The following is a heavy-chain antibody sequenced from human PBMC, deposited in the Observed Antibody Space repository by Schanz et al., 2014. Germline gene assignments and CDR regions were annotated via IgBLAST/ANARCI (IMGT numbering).Heavy chain of an antibody. CDR3: AKARRKSNCSGGRCFHYSYYGMDV. J-gene: IGHJ6*02. CDR2: ISGTTTYT. Sequence: VHLVESGGGLVKRGGSLRLSCAASGFTLSDYYMSWIRQAPGKGLEWVSYISGTTTYTNYADSVKGRFTISRDNSKNILYLQMNSLRAEDTAVYYCAKARRKSNCSGGRCFHYSYYGMDVWGQGTTVTVSS. D-gene: IGHD2-15*01. CDR1: GFTLSDYY. V-gene: IGHV3-11*05.